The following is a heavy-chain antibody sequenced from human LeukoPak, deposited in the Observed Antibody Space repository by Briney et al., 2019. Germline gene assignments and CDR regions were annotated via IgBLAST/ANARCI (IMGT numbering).Heavy chain of an antibody. Sequence: GESLKISCKGSGYSFTTYWIGWVRQMPGKGLEWMGIIYPGDSETRYSPSFQGQVTISADKSISTAYLQWSSLKASDTAMYYCARQQTALIVRFPDYYYGMDVWGQGTTVTVSS. D-gene: IGHD3-16*02. J-gene: IGHJ6*02. CDR3: ARQQTALIVRFPDYYYGMDV. CDR2: IYPGDSET. CDR1: GYSFTTYW. V-gene: IGHV5-51*01.